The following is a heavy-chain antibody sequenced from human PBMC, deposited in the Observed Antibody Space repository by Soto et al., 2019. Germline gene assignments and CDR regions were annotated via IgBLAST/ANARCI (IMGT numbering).Heavy chain of an antibody. D-gene: IGHD2-2*01. CDR3: AKPNLYCSSTSCYDY. V-gene: IGHV3-23*01. CDR2: VSGSGNST. J-gene: IGHJ4*02. CDR1: GFSFSDHA. Sequence: GGSLRLSCAASGFSFSDHAMTWVRQAPGKGLEWVSVVSGSGNSTYYADSVKGRFTISRDNSNNTLYLQMNSLRAEDTAIYYCAKPNLYCSSTSCYDYWGQGTLVTVSS.